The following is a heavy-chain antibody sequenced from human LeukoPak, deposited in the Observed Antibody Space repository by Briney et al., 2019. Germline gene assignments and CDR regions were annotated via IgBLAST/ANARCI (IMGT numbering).Heavy chain of an antibody. D-gene: IGHD6-13*01. CDR3: ARCLSGYSSSWFNLGYYYYMDV. CDR2: IIPIFCTA. V-gene: IGHV1-69*13. J-gene: IGHJ6*03. CDR1: GGTFSSYA. Sequence: ASVKVSCKASGGTFSSYAISWVRQAPGQRLEWIGGIIPIFCTANYAQKFQGRVTITADESTSTAYMELSSLRSEDTAVYYCARCLSGYSSSWFNLGYYYYMDVWGKGTTVTISS.